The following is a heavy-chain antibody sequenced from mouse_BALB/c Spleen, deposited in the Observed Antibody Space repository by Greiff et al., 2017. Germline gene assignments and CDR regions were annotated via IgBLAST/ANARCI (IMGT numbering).Heavy chain of an antibody. CDR1: GFTFSSYG. Sequence: EVHLVESGGDLVKPGGSLKLSCAASGFTFSSYGMSWVRQTPDKRLEWVATISSGGSYTYYPDSVKGRFTISRDNAKNTLYLQMSSLKSEDTAMYYWESPPFSSTVVDAMDYWGQGTSVTVSS. J-gene: IGHJ4*01. CDR2: ISSGGSYT. CDR3: ESPPFSSTVVDAMDY. D-gene: IGHD1-1*01. V-gene: IGHV5-6*01.